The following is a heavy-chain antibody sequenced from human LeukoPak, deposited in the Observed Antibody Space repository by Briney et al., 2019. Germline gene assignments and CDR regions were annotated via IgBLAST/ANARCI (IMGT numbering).Heavy chain of an antibody. D-gene: IGHD3-9*01. Sequence: GGSLRLSCVASGFTFSSYWMHWVRQDPRKGLVWVSRINGDGRNINYADSARGRFTISRDNARNTLYLQMNTLRVEDTAVYYCTRDLMDYDVSTGLHHYYMDVWGQGTTVTVSS. V-gene: IGHV3-74*01. CDR2: INGDGRNI. J-gene: IGHJ6*02. CDR3: TRDLMDYDVSTGLHHYYMDV. CDR1: GFTFSSYW.